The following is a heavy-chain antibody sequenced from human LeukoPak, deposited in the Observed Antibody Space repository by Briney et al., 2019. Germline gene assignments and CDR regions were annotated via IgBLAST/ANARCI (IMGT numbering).Heavy chain of an antibody. Sequence: PSETLSLTCAVYGGSFSGYYWSWIRQPPGKGLEWIGEINHSGSTNYNPSLKSRVTISVDTSKNQFSLKLSSVTAADTAVYYCARVMYQLHSCYYMDVWGKGTTVTVSS. V-gene: IGHV4-34*01. CDR1: GGSFSGYY. CDR2: INHSGST. J-gene: IGHJ6*03. CDR3: ARVMYQLHSCYYMDV. D-gene: IGHD2-2*01.